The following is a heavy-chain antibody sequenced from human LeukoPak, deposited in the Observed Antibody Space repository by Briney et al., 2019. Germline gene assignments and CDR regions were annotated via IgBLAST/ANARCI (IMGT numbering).Heavy chain of an antibody. CDR2: INPNSGGT. Sequence: ASVKVSCKASGYTFTGYYMHWVRQAPGQGLEWMGWINPNSGGTNYAQKLQGRVTMNTDTSTSTAYMELRSLRSDDTAVYYCAREPIAVGDAFDIWGQGTMVTVSS. CDR3: AREPIAVGDAFDI. V-gene: IGHV1-2*02. J-gene: IGHJ3*02. D-gene: IGHD6-19*01. CDR1: GYTFTGYY.